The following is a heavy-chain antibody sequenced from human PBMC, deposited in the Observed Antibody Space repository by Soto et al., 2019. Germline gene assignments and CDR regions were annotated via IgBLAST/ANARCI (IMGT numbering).Heavy chain of an antibody. CDR1: GGSIISGDYY. CDR3: ARADHLYDSSGYYPYYYGMDV. V-gene: IGHV4-30-4*08. Sequence: SETLSLTCTVSGGSIISGDYYWSWIRQPPGKGLEWIGYIYYSGDTSYNPSLKSRVTISIDTSKNQFSLKLSSVTAADTAFYYCARADHLYDSSGYYPYYYGMDVWGQGTTVTVSS. CDR2: IYYSGDT. J-gene: IGHJ6*02. D-gene: IGHD3-22*01.